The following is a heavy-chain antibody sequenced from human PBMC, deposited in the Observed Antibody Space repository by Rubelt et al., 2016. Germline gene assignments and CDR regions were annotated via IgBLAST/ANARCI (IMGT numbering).Heavy chain of an antibody. V-gene: IGHV4-59*12. CDR3: ARSDYIIGSYYFDS. Sequence: QVQLQESGPGLVKPSETLSLTCTVSGGSIYSYYWSWIRQPPGKGLEWIAYVHYSGNPNYNPSLKSRVTGSLDTSKNQISQRRSAVTAAEPAVYYCARSDYIIGSYYFDSWGQGTLVTVSA. CDR2: VHYSGNP. D-gene: IGHD4-11*01. J-gene: IGHJ4*02. CDR1: GGSIYSYY.